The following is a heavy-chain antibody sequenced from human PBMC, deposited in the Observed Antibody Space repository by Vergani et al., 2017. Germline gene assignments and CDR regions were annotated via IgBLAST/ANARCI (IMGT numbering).Heavy chain of an antibody. Sequence: QVQLQQWGAGLLKPSETLSLTCAVYGGSFSGYYWSWIRQPPGKGLEWIGEINHSGSTNYNPSLKSRVTISVDTSKNQFSLKLSSVTAADTAVYYCARDLRVPGGYYYGMDVWGQGTTVTVSS. J-gene: IGHJ6*02. D-gene: IGHD3-10*01. V-gene: IGHV4-34*01. CDR1: GGSFSGYY. CDR3: ARDLRVPGGYYYGMDV. CDR2: INHSGST.